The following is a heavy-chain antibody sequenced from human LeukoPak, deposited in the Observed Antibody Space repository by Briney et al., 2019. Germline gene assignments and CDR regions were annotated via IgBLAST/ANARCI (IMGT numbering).Heavy chain of an antibody. Sequence: GGSLRLSCAASGFTFSSHWMSWVRQAPGKGLEWVANIKQDGSEKYYVDSVKGRFTISRDNAKNSLYLQMNSLRVEDTAVYYCARLIVGAIDYWGQGTLVTVSS. CDR3: ARLIVGAIDY. V-gene: IGHV3-7*01. D-gene: IGHD1-26*01. CDR1: GFTFSSHW. J-gene: IGHJ4*02. CDR2: IKQDGSEK.